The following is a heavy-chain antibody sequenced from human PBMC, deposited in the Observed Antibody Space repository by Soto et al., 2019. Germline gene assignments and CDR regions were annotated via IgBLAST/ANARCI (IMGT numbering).Heavy chain of an antibody. CDR2: IIPIFGTA. J-gene: IGHJ4*02. CDR3: ARALTYYYGSGRLDY. D-gene: IGHD3-10*01. CDR1: GGTFSSYA. V-gene: IGHV1-69*01. Sequence: QVQLVQSGAEVKKPGSSVKVSCKASGGTFSSYAISWVRQAPGQGLEWMGGIIPIFGTANYAQKFQGRVTSTADESTSTADRERSSLRAEDTAVDDWARALTYYYGSGRLDYWGQGTLVTVSS.